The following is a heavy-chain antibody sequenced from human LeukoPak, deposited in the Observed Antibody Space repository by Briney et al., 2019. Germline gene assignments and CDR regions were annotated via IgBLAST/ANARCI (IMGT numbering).Heavy chain of an antibody. V-gene: IGHV4-31*03. CDR1: GGSISSGGYY. J-gene: IGHJ4*02. Sequence: ASETLSLTCTVSGGSISSGGYYWSWIRQHPGKSLEWIGYIYYSGSTYYNPSLKSRVTISVDTSKNQFSLKLSSVTAADTAVYYCAREGYCSGGSCYSYWGQGTLVTVSS. D-gene: IGHD2-15*01. CDR2: IYYSGST. CDR3: AREGYCSGGSCYSY.